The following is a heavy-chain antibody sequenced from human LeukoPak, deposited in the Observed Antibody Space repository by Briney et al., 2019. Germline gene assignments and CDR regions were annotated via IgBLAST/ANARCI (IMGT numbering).Heavy chain of an antibody. CDR2: IYSDGSS. CDR1: GFTVSSNY. D-gene: IGHD3-16*01. J-gene: IGHJ4*02. Sequence: GGSLRLSCAASGFTVSSNYMSWVRQAPGKGLEWVSVIYSDGSSYYTDSVKGRFTISRDNSKNTLFLQMGSLRADDTAVYYCARGGLHDYGDYWGQGTLVTVSS. V-gene: IGHV3-66*01. CDR3: ARGGLHDYGDY.